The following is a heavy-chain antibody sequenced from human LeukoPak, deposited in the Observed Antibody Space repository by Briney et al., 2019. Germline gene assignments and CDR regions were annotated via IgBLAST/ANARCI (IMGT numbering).Heavy chain of an antibody. V-gene: IGHV3-33*01. Sequence: GGSLRLSCAASGFTFSSYGMHWVRQAPGKGLEWVAVIWYDGSNKYYADSVKGRFTISRDNSKNTLYLQMNSLRAEDTAVYYCARNGQRRGYCSSTSCYVEGNWFDPWGQGTWSPSPQ. CDR3: ARNGQRRGYCSSTSCYVEGNWFDP. CDR2: IWYDGSNK. J-gene: IGHJ5*02. D-gene: IGHD2-2*01. CDR1: GFTFSSYG.